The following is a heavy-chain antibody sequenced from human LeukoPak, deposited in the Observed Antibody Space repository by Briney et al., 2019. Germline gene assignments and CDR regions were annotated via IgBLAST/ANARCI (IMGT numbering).Heavy chain of an antibody. J-gene: IGHJ6*02. V-gene: IGHV3-20*04. CDR1: GFRFDDYG. D-gene: IGHD3-10*01. Sequence: GGSLRLSCAASGFRFDDYGMSWVRQAPGKGLDWVSAINWNGGSTGYADSVKGRFAISRDNAKNSLYLQMNSLRAEDTALYYCARALNKIIGSHFNGLDVWGQGTTVTVSS. CDR3: ARALNKIIGSHFNGLDV. CDR2: INWNGGST.